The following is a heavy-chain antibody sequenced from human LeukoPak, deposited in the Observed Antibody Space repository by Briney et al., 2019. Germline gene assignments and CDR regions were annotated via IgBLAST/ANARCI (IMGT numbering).Heavy chain of an antibody. Sequence: PSETLSLTCTVSGYSISSDYYWGWIRQPPGEGLAWIGNIHHSGTTYYNPSLKSRVTISVDTSKNQFSLKLSSVTAADTAVYYCARDDHYYGSGGFDYWGQGTLVTVSS. D-gene: IGHD3-10*01. CDR3: ARDDHYYGSGGFDY. CDR2: IHHSGTT. CDR1: GYSISSDYY. J-gene: IGHJ4*02. V-gene: IGHV4-38-2*02.